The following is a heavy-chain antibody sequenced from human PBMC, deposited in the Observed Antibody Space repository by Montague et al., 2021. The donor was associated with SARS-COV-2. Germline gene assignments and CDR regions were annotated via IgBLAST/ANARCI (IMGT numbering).Heavy chain of an antibody. CDR3: AGKVLTVPADY. CDR1: GVSITSTNW. J-gene: IGHJ4*02. V-gene: IGHV4-4*02. CDR2: ISYGGIA. D-gene: IGHD4-11*01. Sequence: SETLSLTCAVPGVSITSTNWWSLVRQPPGKGLEWIGEISYGGIATYNPPLKSRATISMDRSRNLFSLKLSSVTAADTAIYYCAGKVLTVPADYWGQGTLVTVS.